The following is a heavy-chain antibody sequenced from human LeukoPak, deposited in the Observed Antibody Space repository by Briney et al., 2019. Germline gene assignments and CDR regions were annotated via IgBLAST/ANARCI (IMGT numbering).Heavy chain of an antibody. CDR2: IYYSGSA. J-gene: IGHJ6*02. V-gene: IGHV4-59*02. Sequence: SETLSLTCTVSSGSVNSYYWSWIRQPPGKGLEWIGYIYYSGSANYNPSLKSRVTISVDTSKNQFSLKLSSVTAADTAVYYCARVPAAPRLYMDVWGQGTTVIVSS. D-gene: IGHD2-2*01. CDR1: SGSVNSYY. CDR3: ARVPAAPRLYMDV.